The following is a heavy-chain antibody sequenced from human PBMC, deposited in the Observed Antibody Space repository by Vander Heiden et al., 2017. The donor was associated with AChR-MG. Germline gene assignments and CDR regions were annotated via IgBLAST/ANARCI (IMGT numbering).Heavy chain of an antibody. V-gene: IGHV3-23*01. D-gene: IGHD3-10*01. CDR3: VGSGDDDFDV. CDR1: GPIIKNFV. CDR2: ISESGDRS. Sequence: EVQMLDSGGGLEQPGGSLTLSCTALGPIIKNFVMGWVRQAPGAGLEWVALISESGDRSFYVDSVRGRFTISRDISRNTAQLRMNSLRGEDTAMYYCVGSGDDDFDVWGQGRMVTVSS. J-gene: IGHJ3*01.